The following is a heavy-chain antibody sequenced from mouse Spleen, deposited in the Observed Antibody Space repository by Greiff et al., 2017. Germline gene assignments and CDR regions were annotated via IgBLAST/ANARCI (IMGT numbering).Heavy chain of an antibody. CDR1: GFTFTDYY. V-gene: IGHV7-3*01. J-gene: IGHJ4*01. CDR2: IRNKANGYTT. CDR3: ARYEDYDGMGY. D-gene: IGHD2-4*01. Sequence: EVQLVESGGGLVQPGGSLSLSCAASGFTFTDYYMSWVRQPQGKALEWLGFIRNKANGYTTEYSASVKGRFTISRDNSQSILYLQMNALRAEDSATYYCARYEDYDGMGYWGQRTSVTVSS.